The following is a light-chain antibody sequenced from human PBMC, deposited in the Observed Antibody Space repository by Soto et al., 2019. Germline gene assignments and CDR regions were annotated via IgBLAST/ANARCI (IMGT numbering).Light chain of an antibody. CDR2: GSS. V-gene: IGLV1-40*01. Sequence: QSVLTQPPSVSGAPGQRVTISCTGSSSNIGAEYDVHWYQQLPGTAPKIVIYGSSSRPSGVPDRFSGSKSGTSASLAITGLQAEDEADYYCQSYDSTLSGVVFGGGTKVTVL. CDR3: QSYDSTLSGVV. CDR1: SSNIGAEYD. J-gene: IGLJ2*01.